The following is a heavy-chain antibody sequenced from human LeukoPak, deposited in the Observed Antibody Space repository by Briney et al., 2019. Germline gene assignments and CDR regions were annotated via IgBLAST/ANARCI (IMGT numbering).Heavy chain of an antibody. CDR2: IIPIFGTA. CDR1: GGTFSSYT. D-gene: IGHD6-13*01. J-gene: IGHJ5*02. Sequence: SVKVSCKASGGTFSSYTISWVRQAPGQGLEWMGGIIPIFGTANYAQKFQGRVTITADESTSTAYMELSSLRSEDTAVYYCARMYSSSQGDWFDPWGQGTLVTVSS. CDR3: ARMYSSSQGDWFDP. V-gene: IGHV1-69*13.